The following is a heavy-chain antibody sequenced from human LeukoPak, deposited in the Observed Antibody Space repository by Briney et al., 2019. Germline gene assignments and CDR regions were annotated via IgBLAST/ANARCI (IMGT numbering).Heavy chain of an antibody. CDR1: GFTFRSYA. Sequence: GSLRLSCSASGFTFRSYAMHWVRQAPGKGLEYVAGILHFTHYSVKGRFSISRDNSKNTLYLQMNSLRDEDTAVYYCVKRQIAVAASPFDDWGQGTLVTVSS. CDR2: ILHFT. V-gene: IGHV3-30*02. D-gene: IGHD6-19*01. CDR3: VKRQIAVAASPFDD. J-gene: IGHJ4*02.